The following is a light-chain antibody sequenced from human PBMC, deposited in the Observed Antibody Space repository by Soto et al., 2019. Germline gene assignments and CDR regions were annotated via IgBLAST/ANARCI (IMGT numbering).Light chain of an antibody. CDR3: CSYVGSSILM. Sequence: QSALTQPASVSGSPGQSITISCTGTSSDVGLYNLVSWYQQLPGKAPKLIIYEVNELPSGISDRFSGSKSGNTASLTISGLQDEDEADYYCCSYVGSSILMFGGGTKLTVL. CDR1: SSDVGLYNL. J-gene: IGLJ3*02. V-gene: IGLV2-23*02. CDR2: EVN.